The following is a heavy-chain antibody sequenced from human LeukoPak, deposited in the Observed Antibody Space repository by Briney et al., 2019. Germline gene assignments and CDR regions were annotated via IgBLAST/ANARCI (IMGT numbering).Heavy chain of an antibody. CDR3: ARDGDYSSSWRGDY. D-gene: IGHD6-13*01. CDR2: IKQDGSEK. Sequence: GGSLRLSCAASGFTFSSYWMSWVRQAPGKGLEWVANIKQDGSEKYYVDSVKGRFTISRDNAKNSLYLQMNSLRAEDTAVYYCARDGDYSSSWRGDYWGQGTLVTVSS. J-gene: IGHJ4*02. V-gene: IGHV3-7*01. CDR1: GFTFSSYW.